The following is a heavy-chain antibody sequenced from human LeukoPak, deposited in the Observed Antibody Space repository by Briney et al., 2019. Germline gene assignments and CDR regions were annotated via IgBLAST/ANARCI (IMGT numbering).Heavy chain of an antibody. D-gene: IGHD3-10*01. Sequence: PSETLSLTCTVSSGSISSTSYYWGWIRQPPGMGLEWIGSMYYSGSTYYNPSLKSRVTISVDTSKSQFSLKLSSVTAADTAVYCCAREMRSPRGGFDYWDQGTLVTVSS. CDR3: AREMRSPRGGFDY. CDR2: MYYSGST. V-gene: IGHV4-39*07. J-gene: IGHJ4*02. CDR1: SGSISSTSYY.